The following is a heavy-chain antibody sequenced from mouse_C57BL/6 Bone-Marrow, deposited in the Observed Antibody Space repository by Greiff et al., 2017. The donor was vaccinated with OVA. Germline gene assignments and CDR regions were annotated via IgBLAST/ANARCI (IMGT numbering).Heavy chain of an antibody. CDR2: IHPNSGST. Sequence: QVQLQQSGAELVKPGASVKLSCKASGYTFTSYWMHWVKQRPGQGLEWIGLIHPNSGSTYYNEKFKSKATLTVDKSSSPVYMQLSRLTSEDSAVDYGTRGGGYGSSNGYWGQGTTVTVAA. CDR3: TRGGGYGSSNGY. CDR1: GYTFTSYW. V-gene: IGHV1-64*01. J-gene: IGHJ2*01. D-gene: IGHD1-1*01.